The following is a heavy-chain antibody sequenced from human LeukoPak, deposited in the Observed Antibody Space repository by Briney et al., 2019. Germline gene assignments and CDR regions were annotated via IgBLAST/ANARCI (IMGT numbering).Heavy chain of an antibody. J-gene: IGHJ6*03. CDR2: IKQDGSEK. CDR1: GFTFSSYW. Sequence: GGSLRLSCAASGFTFSSYWMSWVRQAPGKGLEWVANIKQDGSEKYYVDSVKGRFTISRDNAKNSLYLQMNSLRAEDTAVYYCARVSAELDYYYYYYMDVWGKGTTVTVSS. D-gene: IGHD1-26*01. CDR3: ARVSAELDYYYYYYMDV. V-gene: IGHV3-7*01.